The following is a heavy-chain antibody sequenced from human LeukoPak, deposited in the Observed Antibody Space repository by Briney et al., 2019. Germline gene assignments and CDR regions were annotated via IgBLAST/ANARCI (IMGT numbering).Heavy chain of an antibody. CDR1: GGTFSSYA. CDR3: ARVAMESGSYLVPDY. D-gene: IGHD1-26*01. Sequence: ASVKVSCKASGGTFSSYAISWVRQAPGQGLEWMGRIIPILGIANYAQKFQSRVTITADKSTSTAYVELSSLRSEDTAVYYCARVAMESGSYLVPDYWGQGTLVTVSS. V-gene: IGHV1-69*04. CDR2: IIPILGIA. J-gene: IGHJ4*02.